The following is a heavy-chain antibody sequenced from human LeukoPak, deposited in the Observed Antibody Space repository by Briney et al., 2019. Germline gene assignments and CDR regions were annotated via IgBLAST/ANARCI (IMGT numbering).Heavy chain of an antibody. CDR2: IKQDGSEE. D-gene: IGHD6-19*01. CDR3: ARVQGSSGPGIFEY. Sequence: GGSLRLSCAASGFTFSNYWMSWVRQAPGKGLEWVANIKQDGSEEYYVDSVKGRFTVSRDNARSSLYLQMNSLRVEDTAVYYCARVQGSSGPGIFEYWGQGILVPVSS. V-gene: IGHV3-7*01. CDR1: GFTFSNYW. J-gene: IGHJ4*02.